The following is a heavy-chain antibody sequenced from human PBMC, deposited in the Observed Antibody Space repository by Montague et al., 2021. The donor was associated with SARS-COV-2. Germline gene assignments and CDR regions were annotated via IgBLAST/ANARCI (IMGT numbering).Heavy chain of an antibody. Sequence: SETLSLTCTVSGGSISSSSYYWAWIRQPPGQGLGWIGNIFDSGSAYYNPSIKSRVTMSVDTTKKHFSLKLSSVTAAATAVYYCARELLWLGSTQHYYYYGMDVRGQGTTVTVSS. D-gene: IGHD2-21*01. CDR1: GGSISSSSYY. CDR2: IFDSGSA. CDR3: ARELLWLGSTQHYYYYGMDV. V-gene: IGHV4-39*02. J-gene: IGHJ6*02.